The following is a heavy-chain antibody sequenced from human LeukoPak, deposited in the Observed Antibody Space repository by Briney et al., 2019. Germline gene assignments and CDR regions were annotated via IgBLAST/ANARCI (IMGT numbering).Heavy chain of an antibody. CDR3: AKDQCGGSCYSTDDAFDI. Sequence: GGSLRLSCAASGFTFSSYAMSCVRQAPGKGLEWVSAISGSGGSTYYADSAKGRFTISRDNSKNTLYLQMNSLRAEDTAVYYCAKDQCGGSCYSTDDAFDIWGQGTLVTVSS. CDR2: ISGSGGST. J-gene: IGHJ3*02. D-gene: IGHD2-15*01. V-gene: IGHV3-23*01. CDR1: GFTFSSYA.